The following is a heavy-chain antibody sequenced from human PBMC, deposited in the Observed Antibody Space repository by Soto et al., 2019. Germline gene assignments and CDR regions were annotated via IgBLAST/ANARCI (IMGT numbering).Heavy chain of an antibody. CDR2: ISFDGTYR. J-gene: IGHJ4*02. CDR1: GFTFSNIA. CDR3: ATDRALGATLGAIDF. D-gene: IGHD1-26*01. Sequence: GGSLRLSCAASGFTFSNIAMRWVRQAPGKGLEWVAAISFDGTYRPYADFARGRFTISRDNSQKTLYLQMNSLRPEDTALYYCATDRALGATLGAIDFWGQGTLVTVSS. V-gene: IGHV3-30-3*01.